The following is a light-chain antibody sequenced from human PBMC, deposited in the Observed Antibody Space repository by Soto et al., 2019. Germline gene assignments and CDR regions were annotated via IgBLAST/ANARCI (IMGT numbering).Light chain of an antibody. CDR1: QSVSRF. CDR3: QQRSDWPFT. CDR2: DAS. J-gene: IGKJ4*01. V-gene: IGKV3-11*01. Sequence: ETVLTQSPATLSLPPGERATLSCRASQSVSRFLGWYQQKPGQAPRLLIYDASNRATGIPARFSGSGSGTDCTLTISSLEPEDFAVYYCQQRSDWPFTFGGGTKVDIK.